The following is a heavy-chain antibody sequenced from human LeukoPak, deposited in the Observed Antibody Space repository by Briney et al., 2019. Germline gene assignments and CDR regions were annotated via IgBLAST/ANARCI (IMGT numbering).Heavy chain of an antibody. CDR3: ARAVARDAFDI. CDR1: GFTFSSYS. Sequence: PGGTLRLSCAASGFTFSSYSMNWVRQAPGKGLEWVSYISSSSSTIYYADSVKGRFTISRDNAKNSLYLQMNGLRAEDTAVYYCARAVARDAFDIWGQGTMVTVSS. D-gene: IGHD2-21*01. CDR2: ISSSSSTI. J-gene: IGHJ3*02. V-gene: IGHV3-48*04.